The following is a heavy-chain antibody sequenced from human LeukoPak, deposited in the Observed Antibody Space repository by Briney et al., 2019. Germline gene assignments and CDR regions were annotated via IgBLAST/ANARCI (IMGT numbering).Heavy chain of an antibody. D-gene: IGHD4-11*01. V-gene: IGHV3-49*03. CDR3: TRMGDDYSNSYYFDY. CDR2: IRSKAYGGTT. Sequence: GGSLKLSCEASGFAFSSYVMIWFRQAPGKGLEWVGFIRSKAYGGTTEYAASVKGRFTISRDDSKSIAYLQMNSLKTEDTAVYYCTRMGDDYSNSYYFDYWGQGTLVTVSS. J-gene: IGHJ4*02. CDR1: GFAFSSYV.